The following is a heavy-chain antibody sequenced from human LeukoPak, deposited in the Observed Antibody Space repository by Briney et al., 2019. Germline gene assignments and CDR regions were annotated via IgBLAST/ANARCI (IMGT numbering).Heavy chain of an antibody. CDR3: AAGGWFGELLFDY. CDR1: GGTFISYA. V-gene: IGHV1-69*05. D-gene: IGHD3-10*01. CDR2: IIPIFGTA. Sequence: ASVKVSCKASGGTFISYAISWVRQATGQGLEWMGRIIPIFGTANYAQKFQGRVTITTDESTSTAYMELSSLRSEDTAAFYCAAGGWFGELLFDYWGQGTLVTVSS. J-gene: IGHJ4*02.